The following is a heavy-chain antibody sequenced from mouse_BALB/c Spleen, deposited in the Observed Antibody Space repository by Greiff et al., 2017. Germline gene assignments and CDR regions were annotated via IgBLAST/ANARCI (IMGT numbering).Heavy chain of an antibody. Sequence: EVKLMESGGDLVKPGGSLKLSCAASGFTFSSYGMSWVRQTPDKRLEWVATISSGGSYTYYPDSVKGRFTISRDNAKNTLYLQMSSLKSEDTAMDYCARKDYDYDGFAYWGQGTLVTVSA. CDR2: ISSGGSYT. CDR3: ARKDYDYDGFAY. J-gene: IGHJ3*01. V-gene: IGHV5-6*01. CDR1: GFTFSSYG. D-gene: IGHD2-4*01.